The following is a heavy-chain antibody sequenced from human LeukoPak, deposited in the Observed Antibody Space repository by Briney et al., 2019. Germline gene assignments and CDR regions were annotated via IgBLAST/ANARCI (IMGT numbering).Heavy chain of an antibody. J-gene: IGHJ3*02. Sequence: ASVKVPCKASGYTFTSYYMHWVRQAPGQGLEWMGIINPSGGSTSYAQKFQGRVTMTRDMSTSTVYMELSSLRSEDTAVYYCARVQGSVVGATGQFNLDQNAFDIWGQGTMVTVSS. V-gene: IGHV1-46*01. CDR3: ARVQGSVVGATGQFNLDQNAFDI. CDR2: INPSGGST. CDR1: GYTFTSYY. D-gene: IGHD1-26*01.